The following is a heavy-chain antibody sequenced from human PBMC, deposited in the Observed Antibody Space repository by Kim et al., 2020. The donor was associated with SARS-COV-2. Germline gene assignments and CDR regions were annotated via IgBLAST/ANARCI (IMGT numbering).Heavy chain of an antibody. CDR3: ARNSDALGFVY. J-gene: IGHJ4*02. Sequence: GGSLRLSCTASGFTFRNYGMHWVRQAPGKGLEWVAVIWYDGSQKYYGDSVKGRFTISRDNSKNTVYLHVNSLRAEDTAVYFCARNSDALGFVYWGQGTLV. CDR1: GFTFRNYG. V-gene: IGHV3-33*01. D-gene: IGHD2-8*01. CDR2: IWYDGSQK.